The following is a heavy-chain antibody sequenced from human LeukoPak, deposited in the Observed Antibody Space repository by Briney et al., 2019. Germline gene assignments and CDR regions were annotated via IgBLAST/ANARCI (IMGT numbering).Heavy chain of an antibody. D-gene: IGHD3-22*01. Sequence: TSETLSLTCAVYGGSFSGYYWSWIRQPPGKGLEWIGEINHSGSTNYNPPLKSRVTISVDTSKNQFSLKLSSVTAADTAVYYCARGDSSGYYYSWFDPWGQGTLVTVSS. CDR2: INHSGST. CDR1: GGSFSGYY. J-gene: IGHJ5*02. V-gene: IGHV4-34*01. CDR3: ARGDSSGYYYSWFDP.